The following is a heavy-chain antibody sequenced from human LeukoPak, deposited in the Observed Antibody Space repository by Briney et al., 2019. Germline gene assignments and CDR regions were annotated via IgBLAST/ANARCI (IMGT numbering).Heavy chain of an antibody. Sequence: GGSLRLSCAASGFTFSNYGMHWVRQAPGKGLEWVAVISYDGSNKFYADSVKGRFTISRDNSKNTLYLQMNSLRAEDTAGYYCAKDLPYSGSFYYYYGMDVWGQGTTVTVSS. CDR2: ISYDGSNK. CDR1: GFTFSNYG. D-gene: IGHD1-26*01. J-gene: IGHJ6*02. V-gene: IGHV3-30*18. CDR3: AKDLPYSGSFYYYYGMDV.